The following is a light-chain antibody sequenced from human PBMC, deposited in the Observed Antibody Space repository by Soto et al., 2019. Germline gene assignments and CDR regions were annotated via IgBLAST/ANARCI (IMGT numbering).Light chain of an antibody. CDR1: RSIGDW. CDR2: DVS. J-gene: IGKJ1*01. V-gene: IGKV1-5*01. Sequence: DIQMTQSPPTLSASVGDRVAITCRASRSIGDWLAWYQQKPGRAPKLLISDVSRLESGVPSRFSGSGSGTEFTLTISSLQTDDFATYYCQQHNNSPWMFGQGTKVVIK. CDR3: QQHNNSPWM.